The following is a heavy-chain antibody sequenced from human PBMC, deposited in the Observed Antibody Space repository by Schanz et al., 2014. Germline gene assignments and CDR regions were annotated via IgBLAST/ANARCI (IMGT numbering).Heavy chain of an antibody. CDR1: GYTFTTYG. V-gene: IGHV1-18*01. D-gene: IGHD2-2*01. Sequence: QVQLVQSGSEVKKPGASVKVSCKASGYTFTTYGISWVRQAPGQGLEWMGWISAYNGHTNYAQKFQGRVTMTTDTSTSTAYMELRSLTSDDTAVYYCARTDQQMQRPDYWGQGTLVIVSS. CDR3: ARTDQQMQRPDY. J-gene: IGHJ4*02. CDR2: ISAYNGHT.